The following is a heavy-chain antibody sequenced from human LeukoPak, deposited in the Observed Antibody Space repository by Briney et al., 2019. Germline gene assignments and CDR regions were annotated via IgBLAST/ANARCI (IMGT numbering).Heavy chain of an antibody. Sequence: GGSLRLSCAASGFTFSNYAMSWVRQAPGKGLEWVSGISGSGGGTYYADSVKGRFTISRDNAKNSLYLQMNSLRAEDTAVYYCARDSGETLGYCSSTSCQYYYGMDVWGQGTTVTVSS. J-gene: IGHJ6*02. V-gene: IGHV3-23*01. CDR3: ARDSGETLGYCSSTSCQYYYGMDV. CDR2: ISGSGGGT. CDR1: GFTFSNYA. D-gene: IGHD2-2*01.